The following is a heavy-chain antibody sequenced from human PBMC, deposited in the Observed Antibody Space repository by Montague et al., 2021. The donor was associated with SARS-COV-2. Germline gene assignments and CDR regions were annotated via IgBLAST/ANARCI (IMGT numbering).Heavy chain of an antibody. J-gene: IGHJ4*02. CDR2: IFYSGST. V-gene: IGHV4-39*01. D-gene: IGHD6-19*01. CDR3: ASQPIPVTGSGEFDY. Sequence: SETLSLTYTVSGSSISSETHYWGWLRQPPGKGLEWIGSIFYSGSTYYTSSLQSRVSISVDTSKNQFSLKLRSVTAADTAVYYCASQPIPVTGSGEFDYWGQGTLVTVSS. CDR1: GSSISSETHY.